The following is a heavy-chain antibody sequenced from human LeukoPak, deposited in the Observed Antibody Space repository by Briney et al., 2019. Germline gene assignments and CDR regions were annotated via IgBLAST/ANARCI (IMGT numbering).Heavy chain of an antibody. J-gene: IGHJ6*03. CDR2: ISAYNGNT. Sequence: GASVKVSCKASGYTFTSYGISWVRQAPGQGLEWMGWISAYNGNTNYAQKLQGRVTMTTDTSTSTAYMELSSLRSEDTAVYYCARGVFHYYDSSGYYFHYYYYYMDVWGKGTTVTISS. CDR1: GYTFTSYG. D-gene: IGHD3-22*01. CDR3: ARGVFHYYDSSGYYFHYYYYYMDV. V-gene: IGHV1-18*01.